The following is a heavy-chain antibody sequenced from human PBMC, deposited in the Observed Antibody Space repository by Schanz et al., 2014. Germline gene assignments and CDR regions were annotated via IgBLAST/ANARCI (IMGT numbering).Heavy chain of an antibody. CDR1: GFTFSDHY. V-gene: IGHV3-11*05. CDR2: ISNSGTYT. J-gene: IGHJ4*02. D-gene: IGHD5-12*01. Sequence: QVQLVEPGGGLVKPGGPLRFSCAASGFTFSDHYMTWMRQAPGKGLEWISYISNSGTYTMYADSVKGRFVISRDNARSSLYLQMSSLRDRDTAVYYCARDPNSVNELDSWGLGTLVTVSS. CDR3: ARDPNSVNELDS.